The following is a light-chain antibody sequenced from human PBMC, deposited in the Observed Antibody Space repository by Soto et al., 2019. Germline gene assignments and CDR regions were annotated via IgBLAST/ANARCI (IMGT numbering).Light chain of an antibody. Sequence: DVVLTQSPLSLPVTLRQPASISCTSSQALVYGDGNTYLIWVQQRPGQSPRGLIYNVSRRDSGVPDRFSGSGSGTDFTLKISRVEAEDVGIYYCMQNTHWPRTFGQGTKVEIK. CDR1: QALVYGDGNTY. CDR2: NVS. CDR3: MQNTHWPRT. J-gene: IGKJ1*01. V-gene: IGKV2-30*01.